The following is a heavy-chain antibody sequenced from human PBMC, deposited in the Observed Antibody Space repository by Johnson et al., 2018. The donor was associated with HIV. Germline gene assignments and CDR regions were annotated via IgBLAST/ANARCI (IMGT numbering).Heavy chain of an antibody. Sequence: VQLVESGGGVVQPGGSLRFSCAASGFTFSSYAMSWVRQAPGQGLEWVSTISGSGGSTYYADSRKGRFPISKDNSKNTLHLQMNSLRAGDTAVYYCARDGNAGYCTNGVCYNDAFDIWGQGIMVTVSS. V-gene: IGHV3-23*04. D-gene: IGHD2-8*01. J-gene: IGHJ3*02. CDR3: ARDGNAGYCTNGVCYNDAFDI. CDR2: ISGSGGST. CDR1: GFTFSSYA.